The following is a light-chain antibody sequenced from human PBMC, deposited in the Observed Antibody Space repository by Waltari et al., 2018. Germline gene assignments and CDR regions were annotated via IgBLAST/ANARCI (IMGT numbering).Light chain of an antibody. CDR1: ALPKQY. CDR2: KDN. CDR3: QSEDGSGTWV. V-gene: IGLV3-25*03. Sequence: SYELTQPPSVSVSPGETARNHCPGDALPKQYAYWDQLKPGQAPVLVIYKDNERPSGIPERFSGSSSGTIVTLTISGVQAEDEADYYCQSEDGSGTWVFGGGTKLTVL. J-gene: IGLJ3*02.